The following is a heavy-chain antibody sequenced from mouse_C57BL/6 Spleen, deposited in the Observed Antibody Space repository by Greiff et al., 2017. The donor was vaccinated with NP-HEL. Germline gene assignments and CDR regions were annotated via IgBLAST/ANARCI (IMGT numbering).Heavy chain of an antibody. CDR2: IDPETGGT. D-gene: IGHD2-3*01. CDR1: GYTFTDYE. CDR3: TPIYDGYYVRFAY. Sequence: VQLQQSGAELVRPGASVTLSCKASGYTFTDYEMHWVKLTPVHGLEWIGAIDPETGGTAYNQKFKGKAILTADKSSSTAYMELRSLTSEDSAVYYCTPIYDGYYVRFAYWGQGTLVTVSA. J-gene: IGHJ3*01. V-gene: IGHV1-15*01.